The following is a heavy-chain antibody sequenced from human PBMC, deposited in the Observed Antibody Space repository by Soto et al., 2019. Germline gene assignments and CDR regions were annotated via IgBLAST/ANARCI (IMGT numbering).Heavy chain of an antibody. CDR2: ISRDGNNK. CDR3: ARSRSGAVADSFDY. V-gene: IGHV3-30-3*01. D-gene: IGHD3-10*01. Sequence: QVQLVASGGGVVHLGRSLTLSCAASGFTFNRHAIHWVRQSPGKGLEWVTAISRDGNNKYSADSVKGRFTISRDNAKNTVILQMNSLRREDTAIYYCARSRSGAVADSFDYWGQGTPVTVSS. J-gene: IGHJ4*02. CDR1: GFTFNRHA.